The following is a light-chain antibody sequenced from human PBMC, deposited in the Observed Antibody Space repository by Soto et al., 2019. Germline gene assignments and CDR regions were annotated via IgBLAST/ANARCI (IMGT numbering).Light chain of an antibody. J-gene: IGKJ5*01. CDR1: QSVSSH. V-gene: IGKV3D-15*01. Sequence: ERVLTQSPATLSVSPGECATLSSRASQSVSSHLVRHQQKPGQAPRLRIYAAPTRASGIPARFSGSGSGTECTLTIRSLQSEDFAVYSSQQENKWPPITFGQGTRLEI. CDR2: AAP. CDR3: QQENKWPPIT.